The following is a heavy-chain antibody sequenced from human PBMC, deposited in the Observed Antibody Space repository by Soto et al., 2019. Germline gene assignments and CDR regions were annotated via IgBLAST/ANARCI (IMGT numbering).Heavy chain of an antibody. Sequence: SETLSLTCSVSGASLLSSYWSWVRQPAGKGLEWIGHIFSSGRTSYNPSLKSRLTMSIDPSMNVFSLNLSSVTAADTAVYYCAKGWDVKYFDYWGRGTLVTVSS. CDR3: AKGWDVKYFDY. D-gene: IGHD1-26*01. J-gene: IGHJ4*02. CDR1: GASLLSSY. V-gene: IGHV4-4*07. CDR2: IFSSGRT.